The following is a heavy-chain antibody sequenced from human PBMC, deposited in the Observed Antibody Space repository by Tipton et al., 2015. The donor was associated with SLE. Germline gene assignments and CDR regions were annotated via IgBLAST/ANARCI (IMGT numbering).Heavy chain of an antibody. CDR1: AYSISSGYY. V-gene: IGHV4-38-2*02. CDR3: VKGLGRVSIFDGSFEM. Sequence: TLSLTCTVSAYSISSGYYWGWIRQPPGKGLEWIGSIYHTGSTYYNPSLRSRVTISVDTSKNQFSLRLSSLTAADTAVYYCVKGLGRVSIFDGSFEMWGQGTVVTISS. D-gene: IGHD3-3*02. J-gene: IGHJ3*02. CDR2: IYHTGST.